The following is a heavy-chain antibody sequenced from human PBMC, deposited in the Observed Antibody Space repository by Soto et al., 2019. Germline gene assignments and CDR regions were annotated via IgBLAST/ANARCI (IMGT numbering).Heavy chain of an antibody. Sequence: SETLSLTCAVYGGSFSGDYWSWIRQPPGKGLEWIGEINHSGSTNYNPSLKSRVTISVDTSKNQFSLKLSSVTAADTAVYYCARLDYDFWSGSQIPYYMDVWGKGTTVTGSS. J-gene: IGHJ6*03. V-gene: IGHV4-34*01. CDR1: GGSFSGDY. CDR2: INHSGST. D-gene: IGHD3-3*01. CDR3: ARLDYDFWSGSQIPYYMDV.